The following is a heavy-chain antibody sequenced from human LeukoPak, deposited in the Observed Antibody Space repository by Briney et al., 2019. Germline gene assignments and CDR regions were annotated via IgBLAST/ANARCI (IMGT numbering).Heavy chain of an antibody. D-gene: IGHD6-19*01. CDR3: ARDGSWDSSGPGNFDY. Sequence: PGGSLRLSCAASGFTFSSYWMSWVRQAPGKGLEWVANIKQDGSEKYYVDSVKGRFTISRDNAKNSLYLQMNSLRAEDTAVYYCARDGSWDSSGPGNFDYWGQGTLVTVSS. J-gene: IGHJ4*02. CDR1: GFTFSSYW. V-gene: IGHV3-7*03. CDR2: IKQDGSEK.